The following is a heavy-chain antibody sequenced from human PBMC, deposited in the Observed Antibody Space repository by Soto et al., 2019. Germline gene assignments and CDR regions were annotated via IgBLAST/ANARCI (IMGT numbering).Heavy chain of an antibody. D-gene: IGHD3-3*01. CDR2: VHSGNSDT. V-gene: IGHV5-51*01. CDR3: ARQASTIFGVVKDYYYYYGMDV. Sequence: PGESLKISCKGSGYSFTNSWIGWVRQMPGKGLEWVGIVHSGNSDTRYGPSFQGRVTISADKSITTAYLQWSTLKASDTAMYYCARQASTIFGVVKDYYYYYGMDVWGQGTTVTVSS. J-gene: IGHJ6*02. CDR1: GYSFTNSW.